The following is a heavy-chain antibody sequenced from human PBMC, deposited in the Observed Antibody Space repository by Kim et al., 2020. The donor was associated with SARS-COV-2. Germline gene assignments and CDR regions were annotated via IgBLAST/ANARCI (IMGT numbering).Heavy chain of an antibody. J-gene: IGHJ4*02. D-gene: IGHD2-15*01. V-gene: IGHV4-59*09. CDR3: ARGPYCSGGSCYEGVDY. Sequence: LKSRVTISVDTSKNQFSLKLTSVTAADTAVYYCARGPYCSGGSCYEGVDYWGQGTLVTVSS.